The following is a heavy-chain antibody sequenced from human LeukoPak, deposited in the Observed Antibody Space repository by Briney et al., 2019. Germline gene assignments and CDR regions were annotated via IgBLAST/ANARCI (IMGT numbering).Heavy chain of an antibody. J-gene: IGHJ6*02. CDR2: ISGSGGST. CDR1: GFAVSSNY. CDR3: AKHGREWYYYYGMDV. Sequence: PGGSLRLSCAASGFAVSSNYMSWVRQAPGKGLEWVSAISGSGGSTYYADSVKGRFTISRDNSKNTLYLQMNSLRAEDTAVYYCAKHGREWYYYYGMDVWGQGTTVTVSS. V-gene: IGHV3-23*01. D-gene: IGHD3-3*01.